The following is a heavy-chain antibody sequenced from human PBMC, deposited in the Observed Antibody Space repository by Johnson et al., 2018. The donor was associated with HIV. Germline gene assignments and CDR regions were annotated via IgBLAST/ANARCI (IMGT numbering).Heavy chain of an antibody. D-gene: IGHD5-24*01. J-gene: IGHJ3*02. CDR3: ARACRDGYTCDVFDI. CDR1: GFTFSSYA. Sequence: VQLVESGGGVVQPGRSLRLSCAASGFTFSSYAIHWVRQAPGKGLEWVSVIYSGGSTYYADSVRGRFSISRDNSKNTLYLQMKSLRADDTAVYYCARACRDGYTCDVFDIWGQGTMVTVSS. V-gene: IGHV3-66*01. CDR2: IYSGGST.